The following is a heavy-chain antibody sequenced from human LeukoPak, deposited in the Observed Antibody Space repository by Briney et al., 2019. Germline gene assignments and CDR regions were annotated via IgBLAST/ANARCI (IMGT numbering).Heavy chain of an antibody. V-gene: IGHV3-30*02. CDR2: IRYDGSYK. D-gene: IGHD3-10*02. CDR1: GFTFSDYG. CDR3: AELGITMIGGV. Sequence: GGSLRLSCAASGFTFSDYGMHWVRQAPGKGLEWVALIRYDGSYKWYADSVKGRFSVSRDNAKNSLYLQMNSLRAEDTAVYYCAELGITMIGGVWGKGTTVTISS. J-gene: IGHJ6*04.